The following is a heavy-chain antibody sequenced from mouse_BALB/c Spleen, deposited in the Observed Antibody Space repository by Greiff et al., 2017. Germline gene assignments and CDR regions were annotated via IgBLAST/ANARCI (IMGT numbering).Heavy chain of an antibody. J-gene: IGHJ3*01. CDR3: ALYYRYPWCAS. Sequence: VQLQQSGAELVKPGASVKLSCTASGFNIKDTYMHWVKQRPEQGLEWIGRIDPANGNTKYDPKFQGKATITADTSSNTAYLQLSSLTSEDTAVYYCALYYRYPWCASWGKGTLVTVSA. CDR2: IDPANGNT. V-gene: IGHV14-3*02. D-gene: IGHD2-14*01. CDR1: GFNIKDTY.